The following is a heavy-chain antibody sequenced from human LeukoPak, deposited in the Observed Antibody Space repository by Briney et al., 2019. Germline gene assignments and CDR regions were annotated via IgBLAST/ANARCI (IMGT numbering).Heavy chain of an antibody. V-gene: IGHV1-69*13. Sequence: EASVKVSCKASGGTFSSYAISWVRQAPGQGLEWMGGIIPIFGTANYAQKFQGRVTITADESTSTAYMELSSLRSEDTAVYYCARDQDSNYGQYYYMDVWGKGTMVTVSS. CDR1: GGTFSSYA. D-gene: IGHD4-11*01. CDR3: ARDQDSNYGQYYYMDV. CDR2: IIPIFGTA. J-gene: IGHJ6*03.